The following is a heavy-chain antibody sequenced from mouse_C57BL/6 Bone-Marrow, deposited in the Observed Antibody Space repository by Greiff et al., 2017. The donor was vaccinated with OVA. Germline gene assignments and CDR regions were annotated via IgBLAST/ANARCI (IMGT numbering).Heavy chain of an antibody. Sequence: QVQLQQPGAELVKPGASVKMSCKASGYTFTSYWITWVKQRPGQGLEWIGDIYPGSGGTNYNEKFKGKATLTVDTSSSTAYMQLSSLTSEASAVFDCARDGLRPPWFAYWGQGTLVTVSA. V-gene: IGHV1-55*01. D-gene: IGHD3-2*02. CDR3: ARDGLRPPWFAY. CDR2: IYPGSGGT. CDR1: GYTFTSYW. J-gene: IGHJ3*01.